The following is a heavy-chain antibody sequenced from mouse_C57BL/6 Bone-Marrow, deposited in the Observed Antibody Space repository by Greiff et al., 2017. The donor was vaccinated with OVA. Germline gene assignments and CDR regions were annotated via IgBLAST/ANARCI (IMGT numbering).Heavy chain of an antibody. CDR1: GYTFTSYW. CDR2: IDPSDSYT. Sequence: QVQLQQPGAELVKPGASVKLSCKASGYTFTSYWMQWVKQRPGQGLEWIGEIDPSDSYTNYNQKFKGKATLTVDTSSSTAYMQLSSLTSEDSAVYYCEREAGNYLYAMDYWGQGTSVTVSS. V-gene: IGHV1-50*01. CDR3: EREAGNYLYAMDY. D-gene: IGHD2-1*01. J-gene: IGHJ4*01.